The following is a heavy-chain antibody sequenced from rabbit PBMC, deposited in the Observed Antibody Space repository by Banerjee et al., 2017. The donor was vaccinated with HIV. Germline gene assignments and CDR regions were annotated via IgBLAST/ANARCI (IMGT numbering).Heavy chain of an antibody. D-gene: IGHD4-1*01. CDR3: ARDLAGVIGWNFNL. CDR1: GFSLSIYE. CDR2: IYTGDGNT. Sequence: QEQLVESGGGLVQPEGSLTLTCTASGFSLSIYEMCWVRQAPGKGLEWIACIYTGDGNTYYASWVNGRFTISKTSSTTVTLQMTSLTAADTATYFCARDLAGVIGWNFNLWGPGTLVTVS. V-gene: IGHV1S45*01. J-gene: IGHJ4*01.